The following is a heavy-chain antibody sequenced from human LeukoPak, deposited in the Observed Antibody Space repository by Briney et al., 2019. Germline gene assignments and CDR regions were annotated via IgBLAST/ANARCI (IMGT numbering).Heavy chain of an antibody. J-gene: IGHJ5*02. CDR3: ARARNYDILTGWEGGAYNWFDP. Sequence: SETLSLTCTVSGGSISSGSYYWSWIRQPAGKGLEWIGRIYTSGSTNYNPSLKSRVTISVDTSKNQFSLKLSSVTAADTAVYYCARARNYDILTGWEGGAYNWFDPWGQGTLVTVSS. D-gene: IGHD3-9*01. V-gene: IGHV4-61*02. CDR1: GGSISSGSYY. CDR2: IYTSGST.